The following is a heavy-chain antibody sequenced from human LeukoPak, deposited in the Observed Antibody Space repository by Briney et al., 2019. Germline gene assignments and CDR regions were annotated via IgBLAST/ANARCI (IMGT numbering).Heavy chain of an antibody. D-gene: IGHD6-6*01. V-gene: IGHV3-33*08. CDR2: IWDDGSSK. J-gene: IGHJ6*03. Sequence: GGSLRLSCAASGFTFSSYSMNWVRQAPGKGLEWVAVIWDDGSSKHHADSVKGRFTISRDNSKKTLYLQMNSLRSEDTAVYYCARDSRSRGSLHFYYMDVWGRGTTVTVSS. CDR3: ARDSRSRGSLHFYYMDV. CDR1: GFTFSSYS.